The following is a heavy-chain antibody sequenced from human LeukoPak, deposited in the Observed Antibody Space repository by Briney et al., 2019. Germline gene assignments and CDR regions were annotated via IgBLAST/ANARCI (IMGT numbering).Heavy chain of an antibody. D-gene: IGHD6-19*01. CDR1: GYTFTSYY. J-gene: IGHJ4*02. Sequence: ASVKVSCKASGYTFTSYYMHWARQAPGQGLEWMGIINPSGGSTSYAQKFQGRVTMTRDTSTSTVYMELSSLRSEDTAVYYCARETVVAGYFDYWGQGTLVTVSS. V-gene: IGHV1-46*01. CDR2: INPSGGST. CDR3: ARETVVAGYFDY.